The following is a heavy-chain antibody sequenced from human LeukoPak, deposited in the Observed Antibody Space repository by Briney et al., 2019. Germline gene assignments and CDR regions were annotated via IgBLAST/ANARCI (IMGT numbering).Heavy chain of an antibody. CDR2: ISAYNGNT. Sequence: ASVKVSCKASGYTFTSYGISWVRQAPGQGLEWMGWISAYNGNTNYAQKFRGRVTITTDESTSTAYMELSSLRSEDTAVYYCARAGPAATSYAFDIWGQGTMVTVSS. D-gene: IGHD6-13*01. CDR3: ARAGPAATSYAFDI. CDR1: GYTFTSYG. J-gene: IGHJ3*02. V-gene: IGHV1-18*01.